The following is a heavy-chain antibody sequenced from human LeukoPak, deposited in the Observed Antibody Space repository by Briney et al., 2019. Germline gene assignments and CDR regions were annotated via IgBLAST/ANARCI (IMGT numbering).Heavy chain of an antibody. CDR1: GFTFDDYA. CDR2: ISWNSGSI. Sequence: GGSLRLSCAASGFTFDDYAMHWVRQAPGKGLEWVSGISWNSGSIGYADSVKGRFTISRDNAKNSLYLQMNSLRAEDMALYYCAAAYYYDSSGPEDAFDIWGQGTMVTVSS. CDR3: AAAYYYDSSGPEDAFDI. D-gene: IGHD3-22*01. J-gene: IGHJ3*02. V-gene: IGHV3-9*03.